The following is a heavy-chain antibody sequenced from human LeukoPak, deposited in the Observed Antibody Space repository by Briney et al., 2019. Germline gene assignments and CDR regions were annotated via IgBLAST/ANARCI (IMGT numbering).Heavy chain of an antibody. J-gene: IGHJ4*02. D-gene: IGHD2-21*02. V-gene: IGHV3-30-3*01. CDR2: ISYDGSNK. CDR1: GFTFSSYA. CDR3: ANGGLTTIDY. Sequence: PGRSLRLSCAASGFTFSSYAMHWVRQAPGKGLEWVAVISYDGSNKYYADSVKGRFTISRDNSKNSLDLQMNSLRIEDTAVYYCANGGLTTIDYWGQGTLVTVSS.